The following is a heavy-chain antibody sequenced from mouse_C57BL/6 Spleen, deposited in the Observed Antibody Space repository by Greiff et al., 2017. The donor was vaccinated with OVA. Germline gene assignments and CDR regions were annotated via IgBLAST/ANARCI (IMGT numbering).Heavy chain of an antibody. D-gene: IGHD2-4*01. CDR3: ARSGDYEFDY. CDR2: IYPGDGDT. Sequence: VQLQQSGPELVKPGASVKISCKASGYAFSSSWMNWVKQRPGKGLEWIGRIYPGDGDTNYNGKFKGKATLTADKSSSTAYMQLSSLTSADSAVYFCARSGDYEFDYCGQGTTLTVSS. J-gene: IGHJ2*01. CDR1: GYAFSSSW. V-gene: IGHV1-82*01.